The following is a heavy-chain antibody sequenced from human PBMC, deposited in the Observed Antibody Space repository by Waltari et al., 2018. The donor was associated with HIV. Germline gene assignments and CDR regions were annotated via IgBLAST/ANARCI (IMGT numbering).Heavy chain of an antibody. CDR2: IYHSGIS. Sequence: QLRLQESGSGLVKPSQTLSLTCVVSGGSLSSGGYSWSWIRQPPGKGLEWIGNIYHSGISFYTPSLKSRVTISVDRSKNQLSLNLTSVTTADTGVYFCARGDPDYGMDVWGQGTTVTVS. CDR3: ARGDPDYGMDV. J-gene: IGHJ6*02. V-gene: IGHV4-30-2*01. D-gene: IGHD2-21*02. CDR1: GGSLSSGGYS.